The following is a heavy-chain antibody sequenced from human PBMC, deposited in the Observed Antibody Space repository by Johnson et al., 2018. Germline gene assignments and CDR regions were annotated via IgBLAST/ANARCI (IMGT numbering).Heavy chain of an antibody. CDR3: VGGRRWQQLDVGYFQH. V-gene: IGHV3-7*01. J-gene: IGHJ1*01. D-gene: IGHD6-13*01. CDR1: GFALMTYW. CDR2: IKQDDSEK. Sequence: VQLVESGGGLVQPGGSLRLSCEASGFALMTYWMSWVRQAPGRGLEWVANIKQDDSEKNYVDSVKGRFTLYRDNAKNSLYLQMNSLRAEDTAGYYCVGGRRWQQLDVGYFQHWGQGTLVTVSS.